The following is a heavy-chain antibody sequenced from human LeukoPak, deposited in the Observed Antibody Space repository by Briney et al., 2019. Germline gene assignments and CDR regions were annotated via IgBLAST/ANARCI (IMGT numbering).Heavy chain of an antibody. CDR1: GFTFSNYW. CDR2: IKQDGSEK. CDR3: ARTGYRSSSFDY. V-gene: IGHV3-7*01. J-gene: IGHJ4*02. Sequence: PGGSLRLSCAASGFTFSNYWMSWVRQAPGKGLEWVANIKQDGSEKDYVDFMKGRFTISRDNAKNSVYLQVNSLRAEDTAVYHCARTGYRSSSFDYWGQGTLVTVSS. D-gene: IGHD6-13*01.